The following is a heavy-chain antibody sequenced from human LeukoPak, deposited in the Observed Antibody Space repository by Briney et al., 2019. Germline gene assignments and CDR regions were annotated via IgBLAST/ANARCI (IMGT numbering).Heavy chain of an antibody. CDR2: INPSGGST. Sequence: GASVKVSCKASGYTFTSYYMHWVRQAPGQGLEWMGIINPSGGSTSYAQKFQGRVTMTRDTSTSTVYMELSSPRSEDTAVYYCVASCYADYYYYGMDVWGQGTTVTVSS. D-gene: IGHD2-2*01. CDR1: GYTFTSYY. J-gene: IGHJ6*02. V-gene: IGHV1-46*01. CDR3: VASCYADYYYYGMDV.